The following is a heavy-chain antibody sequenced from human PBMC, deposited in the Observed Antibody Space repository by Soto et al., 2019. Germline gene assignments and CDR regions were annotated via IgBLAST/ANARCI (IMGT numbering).Heavy chain of an antibody. CDR3: AKDRSSSSSLYGMDV. CDR1: GFTFSSYA. Sequence: PGGSLRLSCAASGFTFSSYAMSWVRQAPGKGLEWVPAISGSGGSTYYADSVKGRFTISRDNSKNTLYLQMSSLRAEDTAVYYCAKDRSSSSSLYGMDVWGQGTTVTVSS. CDR2: ISGSGGST. J-gene: IGHJ6*02. D-gene: IGHD6-6*01. V-gene: IGHV3-23*01.